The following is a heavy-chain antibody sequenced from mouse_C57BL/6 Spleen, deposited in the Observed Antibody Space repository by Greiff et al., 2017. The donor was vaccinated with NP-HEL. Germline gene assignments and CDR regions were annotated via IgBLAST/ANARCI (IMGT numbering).Heavy chain of an antibody. CDR2: IHPNSGST. J-gene: IGHJ2*01. D-gene: IGHD1-1*01. CDR1: GYTFTSYW. CDR3: ARRYYYGSSPFDY. V-gene: IGHV1-64*01. Sequence: QVQLQQPGAELVKPGASVKLSCKASGYTFTSYWMHWVKQRPGQGLEWIGMIHPNSGSTNYNEKFKSKATLTVDKSSSTAYMQLSSLTSEDSAVYYCARRYYYGSSPFDYWGQGTTLTVSS.